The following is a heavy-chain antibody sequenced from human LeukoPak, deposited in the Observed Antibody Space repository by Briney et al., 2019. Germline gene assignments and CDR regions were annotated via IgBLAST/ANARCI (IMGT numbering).Heavy chain of an antibody. J-gene: IGHJ4*02. Sequence: PSETLSLTCAVSGGSISSGGYSWSWIRQPPGKGLEWIGYIYHSGSTYYNPSLKSRVTISVDRSKNQFSLKLSSVTAADTAVYYCARGTERYSSPYFDYWGQGTLVTVSS. CDR3: ARGTERYSSPYFDY. CDR2: IYHSGST. V-gene: IGHV4-30-2*01. CDR1: GGSISSGGYS. D-gene: IGHD6-6*01.